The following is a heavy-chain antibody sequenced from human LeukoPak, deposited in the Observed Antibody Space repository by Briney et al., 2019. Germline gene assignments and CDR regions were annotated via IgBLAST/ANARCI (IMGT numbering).Heavy chain of an antibody. CDR2: IRSKAFGGAT. CDR1: GYTFGDYA. V-gene: IGHV3-49*04. Sequence: PGRSLRLSCTGSGYTFGDYAMSWVRQSPGKGLEWVSLIRSKAFGGATEYAASVKGRFTISRDDSKSIVYLQMNSLKPEDTAMYYCTRDGGTLDYWGQGTLVTVSS. CDR3: TRDGGTLDY. J-gene: IGHJ4*02. D-gene: IGHD3-16*01.